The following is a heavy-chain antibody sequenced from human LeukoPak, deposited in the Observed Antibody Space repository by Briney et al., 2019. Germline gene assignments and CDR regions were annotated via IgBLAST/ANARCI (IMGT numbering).Heavy chain of an antibody. CDR2: ISGNGGST. D-gene: IGHD6-19*01. Sequence: GGSLRLSCAASGFTFSSYAMSWVRQAPGKGLEWVSAISGNGGSTYYADSVKGRFTISRDNSKNTLYLQMNSLRAEDTAVYYCATGRGIAVAGTGYWGQGTLVTVSS. V-gene: IGHV3-23*01. CDR1: GFTFSSYA. J-gene: IGHJ4*02. CDR3: ATGRGIAVAGTGY.